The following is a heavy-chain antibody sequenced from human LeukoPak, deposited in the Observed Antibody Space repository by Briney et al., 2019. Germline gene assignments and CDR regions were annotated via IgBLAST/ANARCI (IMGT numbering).Heavy chain of an antibody. CDR1: GFTFSNAW. Sequence: PGGSLRLSCAASGFTFSNAWMSWVRQAPGKGLEWVGRIKSKTDGGTTDYAAPVKGRFTISRDDSKNTLYLQMNSLKTEDTAVYYCTTERTVDYVGDYWGQGTLVTVSS. CDR2: IKSKTDGGTT. CDR3: TTERTVDYVGDY. J-gene: IGHJ4*02. V-gene: IGHV3-15*01. D-gene: IGHD4-23*01.